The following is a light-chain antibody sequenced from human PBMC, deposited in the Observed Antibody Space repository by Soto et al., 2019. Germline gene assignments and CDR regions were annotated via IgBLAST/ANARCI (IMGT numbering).Light chain of an antibody. Sequence: QSVLTQPPSASGTPGQRVTLSASGSSSNIGSNTVSWYQQLPGAAPKLLIYDNDERPSGVPARFSGSKSGTSASLAISGLQSEDEADYYCATWDDSRNGYVFGPGTKLTVL. CDR1: SSNIGSNT. CDR2: DND. V-gene: IGLV1-44*01. J-gene: IGLJ1*01. CDR3: ATWDDSRNGYV.